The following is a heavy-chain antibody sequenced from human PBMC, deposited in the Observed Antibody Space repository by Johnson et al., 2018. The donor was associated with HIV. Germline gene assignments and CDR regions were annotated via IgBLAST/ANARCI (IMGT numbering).Heavy chain of an antibody. J-gene: IGHJ3*01. CDR1: GFTFSSYG. Sequence: QVQLVESGGGLVQPGGSLRLSCAASGFTFSSYGMHWVRQAPGKGLEWVAFIRYDGSNKYYADSVKGRFTISRDNSKNSFYIQMHSLRAEETAVYYCAKDVASSRWWGAFDRWGQGTMVTVSS. V-gene: IGHV3-30*02. CDR2: IRYDGSNK. D-gene: IGHD6-13*01. CDR3: AKDVASSRWWGAFDR.